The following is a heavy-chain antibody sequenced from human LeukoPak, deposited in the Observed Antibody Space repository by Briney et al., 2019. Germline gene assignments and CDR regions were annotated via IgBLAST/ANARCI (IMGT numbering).Heavy chain of an antibody. Sequence: GGSLRLSCAASGFNFANHAMSWVRQTAGKGLEWVSAISGGGDITYYADSVKGRFTISRDNSKDTLFLQMHSLRPGGTAVYYCVREDTPATANYWGQGTLVTISS. D-gene: IGHD2-21*02. CDR3: VREDTPATANY. CDR2: ISGGGDIT. CDR1: GFNFANHA. J-gene: IGHJ4*02. V-gene: IGHV3-23*01.